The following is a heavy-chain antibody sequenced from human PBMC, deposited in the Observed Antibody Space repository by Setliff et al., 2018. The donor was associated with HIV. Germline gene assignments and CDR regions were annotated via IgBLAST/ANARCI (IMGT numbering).Heavy chain of an antibody. CDR1: GYTFTNYY. CDR3: ARGLYYSDSSALSGDV. Sequence: ASVKVSCKASGYTFTNYYIHWVRQAPGQGLEWMGVINPSGGNTGYAPKLQGGVTITRDTSTSTVYMELSSLRSEDTAVYYCARGLYYSDSSALSGDVWGKGIAVTVSS. D-gene: IGHD3-22*01. V-gene: IGHV1-46*01. CDR2: INPSGGNT. J-gene: IGHJ6*04.